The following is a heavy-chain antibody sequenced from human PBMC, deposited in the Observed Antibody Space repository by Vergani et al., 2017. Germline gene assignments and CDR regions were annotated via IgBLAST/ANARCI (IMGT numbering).Heavy chain of an antibody. CDR2: IYYSGST. J-gene: IGHJ5*02. Sequence: QVQLQESGPGLVKPSQTLSLTCTVSGGSISSGDYYWSWIRQHPGKGLEWIGYIYYSGSTYYNPSLKSRHTISVDTSKNQFSLKLSSVNASDTAVYYCAIQRPKYCTNGVCNSWWFDPWGQGTLVTVSS. CDR1: GGSISSGDYY. CDR3: AIQRPKYCTNGVCNSWWFDP. D-gene: IGHD2-8*01. V-gene: IGHV4-31*03.